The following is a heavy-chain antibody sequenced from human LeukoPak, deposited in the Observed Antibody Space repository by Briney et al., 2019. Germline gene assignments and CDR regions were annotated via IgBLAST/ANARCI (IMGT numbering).Heavy chain of an antibody. V-gene: IGHV3-21*01. D-gene: IGHD3-22*01. CDR2: ISSSSSYI. Sequence: GGSLRLSCAASGVTFSSYSMNWVRQAPGKGLECVSSISSSSSYIYYADSVKGRFTISRDNAKNSLYLQMNSLRAEDTAVYYCARNGDSSGSGFDAFDIWGQGTMVTVSS. J-gene: IGHJ3*02. CDR1: GVTFSSYS. CDR3: ARNGDSSGSGFDAFDI.